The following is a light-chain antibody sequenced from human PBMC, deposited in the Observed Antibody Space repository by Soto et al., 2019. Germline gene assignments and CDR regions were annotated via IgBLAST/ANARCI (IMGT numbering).Light chain of an antibody. CDR1: QTVGSY. J-gene: IGKJ4*01. CDR3: QQRSNWPLT. V-gene: IGKV3-11*01. Sequence: EILMTQSPDTMSVSPGERATLSCRASQTVGSYLAWYQQKPGQAPRLLIYNASNRATGIPARFGGSGSGTDFTLTISSLEPEDFTVYYCQQRSNWPLTFGGGTKVDIK. CDR2: NAS.